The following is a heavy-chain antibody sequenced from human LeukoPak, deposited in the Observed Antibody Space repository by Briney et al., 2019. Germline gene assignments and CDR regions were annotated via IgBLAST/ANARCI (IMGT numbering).Heavy chain of an antibody. V-gene: IGHV3-20*04. J-gene: IGHJ4*02. Sequence: GGSLRLSCAASGFTFDDYGMSWGRQAPGKGLEWVSGINWNGGSTGYADSVKGRFTISRDNAKNSLYLQMNSLRAEDTALYYCARDRSYYYDSSGYHEVDYWGQGTLVTVSS. D-gene: IGHD3-22*01. CDR3: ARDRSYYYDSSGYHEVDY. CDR2: INWNGGST. CDR1: GFTFDDYG.